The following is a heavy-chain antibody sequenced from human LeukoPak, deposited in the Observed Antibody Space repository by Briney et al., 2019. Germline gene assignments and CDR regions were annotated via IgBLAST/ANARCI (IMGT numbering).Heavy chain of an antibody. CDR1: GFTFSSYW. Sequence: GGSLRLSCAASGFTFSSYWMHWVRQAPGKGLVWVSRINTDGSSTSYADSVKGRFTISRDNAKNTLYLQMNSLRAEDTAEYYCARRFYYYYMDVWGKGTTVTVSS. V-gene: IGHV3-74*01. CDR3: ARRFYYYYMDV. CDR2: INTDGSST. J-gene: IGHJ6*03.